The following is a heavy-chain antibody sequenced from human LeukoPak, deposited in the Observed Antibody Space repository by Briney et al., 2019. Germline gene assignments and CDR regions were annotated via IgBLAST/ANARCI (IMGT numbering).Heavy chain of an antibody. CDR1: GGSVSSGSYY. V-gene: IGHV4-61*01. J-gene: IGHJ4*02. CDR2: IYYSGST. Sequence: SETLSLTCTVSGGSVSSGSYYWSWIRQPPGKRLEWIGYIYYSGSTNFNPSLKSRVTISVDTSKNQFSLKLSSVTAADTAVYYCAARGWRTRIDYWGQGTLVTVSS. CDR3: AARGWRTRIDY. D-gene: IGHD3-22*01.